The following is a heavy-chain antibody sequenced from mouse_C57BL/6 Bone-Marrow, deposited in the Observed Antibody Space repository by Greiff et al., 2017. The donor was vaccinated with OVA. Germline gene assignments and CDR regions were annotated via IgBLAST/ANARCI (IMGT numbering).Heavy chain of an antibody. CDR2: INPSSGYT. J-gene: IGHJ3*01. CDR3: ARNYYYGSAWFAY. CDR1: GYTFTSYT. D-gene: IGHD1-1*01. Sequence: VQLQQSGAELARPGASVKMSCKASGYTFTSYTMHWVKQRPGQGLEWIGYINPSSGYTKYNQKFKDKATLTADKSSSTAYMQLSSLTSEDSAVYDCARNYYYGSAWFAYWGQGTLVTVSA. V-gene: IGHV1-4*01.